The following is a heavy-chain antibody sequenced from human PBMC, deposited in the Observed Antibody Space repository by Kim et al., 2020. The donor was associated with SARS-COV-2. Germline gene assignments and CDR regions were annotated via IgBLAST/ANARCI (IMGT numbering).Heavy chain of an antibody. CDR1: GFTFSDHY. CDR3: GRGPTSGSWPPDY. CDR2: TRNKANSYTT. V-gene: IGHV3-72*01. Sequence: GGSLRLSCAASGFTFSDHYMDWVRQAAGKGLEWVGRTRNKANSYTTQYAASVKGRFTISRDDSKNSLYLQMNSLKTEDTAVYYCGRGPTSGSWPPDYWGQGTLVTVSS. J-gene: IGHJ4*02. D-gene: IGHD1-26*01.